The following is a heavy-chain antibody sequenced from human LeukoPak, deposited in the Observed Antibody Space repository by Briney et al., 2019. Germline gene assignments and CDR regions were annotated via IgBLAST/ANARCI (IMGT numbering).Heavy chain of an antibody. D-gene: IGHD3-10*01. CDR1: GGSIGSYY. CDR3: ARGRSGGDWFDP. J-gene: IGHJ5*02. V-gene: IGHV4-59*01. Sequence: SETLSLTCAVSGGSIGSYYWSWIRQPPGKGREGIGYIHDSGSTKYNPSLKSRVTMSVDTSRNHLSLKLTSVTATDTAVYYCARGRSGGDWFDPWGQGTLVTVSS. CDR2: IHDSGST.